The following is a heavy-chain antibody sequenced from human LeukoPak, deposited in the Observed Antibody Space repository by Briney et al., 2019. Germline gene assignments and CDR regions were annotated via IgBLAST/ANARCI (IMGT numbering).Heavy chain of an antibody. CDR2: ISGSGGST. CDR3: ARRVDPRGGAWFDP. Sequence: PGGSLRLSCAASGFTFSSYAMSWVRQAPGKGLEWVSAISGSGGSTYYADSVKGRFTISRDNSKNTLYLQMNSLRAEDTAVYYCARRVDPRGGAWFDPWGQGTLVTVSS. D-gene: IGHD2-15*01. J-gene: IGHJ5*02. V-gene: IGHV3-23*01. CDR1: GFTFSSYA.